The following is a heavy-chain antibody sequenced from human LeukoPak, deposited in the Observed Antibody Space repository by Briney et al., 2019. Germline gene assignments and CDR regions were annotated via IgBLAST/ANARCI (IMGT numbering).Heavy chain of an antibody. Sequence: GGSLRLSCAASGFTLSSSAMSWVRQAPGEGLEWVSAICASGVSTYSADSVKGGLTISRDTSKNTLYLQINSLRADDTAVYYCAKVISSSCGIGGYWGQGTLVTVSS. CDR1: GFTLSSSA. CDR2: ICASGVST. D-gene: IGHD6-13*01. V-gene: IGHV3-23*01. J-gene: IGHJ4*02. CDR3: AKVISSSCGIGGY.